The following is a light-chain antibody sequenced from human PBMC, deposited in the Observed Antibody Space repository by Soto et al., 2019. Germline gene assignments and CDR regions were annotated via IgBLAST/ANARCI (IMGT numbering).Light chain of an antibody. CDR3: QQYSSSPLT. V-gene: IGKV3-20*01. Sequence: EIVLTQSPGTLSLSPGERATLSCRASQSVSSSYLAWYQQKPDQTPRLLIYGASSRATGIPDRFRGSGSGTDFTLTISRLEPEDFAVYYCQQYSSSPLTFGGGTKVEIK. CDR2: GAS. CDR1: QSVSSSY. J-gene: IGKJ4*01.